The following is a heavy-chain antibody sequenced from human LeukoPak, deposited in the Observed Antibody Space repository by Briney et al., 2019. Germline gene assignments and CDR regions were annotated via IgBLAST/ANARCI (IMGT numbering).Heavy chain of an antibody. CDR2: IFYSGGT. Sequence: SETLSLTCTVSGGSISSGGYYWSWIRQPPGKGLEWIGYIFYSGGTNYNPSLKSRVTISVDTSKNQFSLKLTSVTAADTAVYYCARDRGSGWYDFDYWGQGTLVTVSS. V-gene: IGHV4-61*08. D-gene: IGHD6-19*01. CDR3: ARDRGSGWYDFDY. CDR1: GGSISSGGYY. J-gene: IGHJ4*02.